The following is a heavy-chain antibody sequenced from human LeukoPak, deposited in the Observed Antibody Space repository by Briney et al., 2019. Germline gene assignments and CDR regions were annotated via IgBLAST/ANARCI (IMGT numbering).Heavy chain of an antibody. V-gene: IGHV1-2*06. J-gene: IGHJ4*02. CDR1: GYTFSDYY. CDR3: ARQSEPKGDY. Sequence: ASVKVSCKASGYTFSDYYIHWVRQAPGQGLEWMGRINPNSGVTNYAKNFQGRVTITRDTSISTASIELSSLRSDDTAVYYCARQSEPKGDYWGQGTLVTVSS. CDR2: INPNSGVT.